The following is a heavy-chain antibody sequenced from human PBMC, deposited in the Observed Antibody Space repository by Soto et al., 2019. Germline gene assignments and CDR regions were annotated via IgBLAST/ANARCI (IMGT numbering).Heavy chain of an antibody. D-gene: IGHD3-22*01. CDR2: IYPGDSDT. J-gene: IGHJ5*02. Sequence: PGESLKISCKGSVYSFTSYWIGWFRQMPGKGLEWMGIIYPGDSDTRYSPSFQGQVTISADKSISTAYLQWSSLKASDTAMYYCARRYDSSGYYYGGWFDPWGQGTLVTVSS. CDR1: VYSFTSYW. V-gene: IGHV5-51*01. CDR3: ARRYDSSGYYYGGWFDP.